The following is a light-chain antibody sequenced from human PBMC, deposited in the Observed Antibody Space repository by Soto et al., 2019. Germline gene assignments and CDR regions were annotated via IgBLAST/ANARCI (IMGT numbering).Light chain of an antibody. CDR3: SSYTSSSSVI. V-gene: IGLV2-14*01. J-gene: IGLJ2*01. CDR2: DVK. Sequence: QSALTQPASVSGSPGQSIAISCTGTSSDVGAYDYVSWYQQHTGKAPKLMIYDVKYRPSGVSNRFSGSKSGNTASLTISGLQDEDEADYSCSSYTSSSSVIFGGGTKLTVL. CDR1: SSDVGAYDY.